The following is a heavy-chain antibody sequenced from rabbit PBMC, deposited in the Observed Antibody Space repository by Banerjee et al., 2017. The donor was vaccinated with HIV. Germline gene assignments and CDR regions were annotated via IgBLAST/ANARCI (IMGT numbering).Heavy chain of an antibody. CDR1: GFSFSNKAV. CDR2: INAVTGKA. CDR3: ARDGGSGWGAPYYFSL. V-gene: IGHV1S45*01. Sequence: QEQLVESGGGLVKPGASLTLTCKASGFSFSNKAVMCWVRQAPGKGLEWIACINAVTGKAVYASWAKGRITFSKTASTTVTLQMTSLTAADTATYFCARDGGSGWGAPYYFSLWGPGALVTVS. D-gene: IGHD4-1*01. J-gene: IGHJ4*01.